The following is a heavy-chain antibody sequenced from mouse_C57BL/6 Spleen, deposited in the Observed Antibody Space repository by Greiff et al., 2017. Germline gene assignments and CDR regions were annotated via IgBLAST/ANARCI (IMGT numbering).Heavy chain of an antibody. CDR2: IDPETGGT. D-gene: IGHD4-1*01. CDR3: TRRNGNWDEFDY. CDR1: GYTFTDYE. V-gene: IGHV1-15*01. Sequence: QVQLKQSGAELVRPGASVTLSCKASGYTFTDYEMHWVKQTPVHGLEWIGAIDPETGGTAYNQKFKGKAILTADKSSSTAYMELRSLTSEDSAVYYCTRRNGNWDEFDYWGQGTTLTVSS. J-gene: IGHJ2*01.